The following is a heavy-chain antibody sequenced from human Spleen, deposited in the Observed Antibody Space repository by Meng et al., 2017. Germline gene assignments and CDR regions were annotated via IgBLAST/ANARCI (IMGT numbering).Heavy chain of an antibody. V-gene: IGHV4-4*02. D-gene: IGHD2-21*01. CDR1: DDSISSRYR. CDR3: VRNEGYSFGA. Sequence: VQRDGSRQVLVQPSGTLPITGTVVDDSISSRYRGRWVRQPPGKGLEWIGDISQGSGRTNYTPSLKSRVTISLDKYKNQFSLNVNSVTAADTAVYYCVRNEGYSFGAWGQGTLVTVSS. CDR2: ISQGSGRT. J-gene: IGHJ5*02.